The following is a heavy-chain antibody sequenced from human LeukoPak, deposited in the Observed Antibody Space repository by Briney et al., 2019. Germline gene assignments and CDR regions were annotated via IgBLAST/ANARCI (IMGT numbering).Heavy chain of an antibody. CDR2: INHSGST. V-gene: IGHV4-34*01. CDR3: ARGRTLRWLQSYFDY. J-gene: IGHJ4*02. CDR1: GGSFSGYY. D-gene: IGHD5-24*01. Sequence: PSETLSLTCAVYGGSFSGYYWSWLRQPPGKGLEWIGAINHSGSTNYNPSLKSRVTISVDTSKHQFSLKLSSVTAADTAVYYCARGRTLRWLQSYFDYWGQGTLVTVSS.